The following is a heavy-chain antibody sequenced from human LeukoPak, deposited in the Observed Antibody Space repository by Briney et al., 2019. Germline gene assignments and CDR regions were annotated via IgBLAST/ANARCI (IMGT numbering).Heavy chain of an antibody. D-gene: IGHD3-10*01. Sequence: ASVKVSCEASGYTFTNYGITWVRQAPGQGLEWMGWISTYSGNTNYARNLQGRVTMTTDTSTTTAYMELRSLRSDDTAVYYCARGGVTNWLDSWGQGALVTVSS. CDR1: GYTFTNYG. CDR2: ISTYSGNT. CDR3: ARGGVTNWLDS. V-gene: IGHV1-18*01. J-gene: IGHJ5*01.